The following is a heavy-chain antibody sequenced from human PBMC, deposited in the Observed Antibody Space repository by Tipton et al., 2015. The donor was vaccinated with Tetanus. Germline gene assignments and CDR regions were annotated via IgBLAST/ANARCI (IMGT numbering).Heavy chain of an antibody. CDR2: IYSSGST. Sequence: TLSLTCSVSGVSISGGRCYWSWIRQRPGKGLEWIGDIYSSGSTYTDPSLKGRVTISVDTSKNQFSLRVNSVTAADTAVYYCARDQARGARGWNYFDFWGLGTLVTVSS. V-gene: IGHV4-31*03. CDR1: GVSISGGRCY. D-gene: IGHD1-26*01. CDR3: ARDQARGARGWNYFDF. J-gene: IGHJ4*02.